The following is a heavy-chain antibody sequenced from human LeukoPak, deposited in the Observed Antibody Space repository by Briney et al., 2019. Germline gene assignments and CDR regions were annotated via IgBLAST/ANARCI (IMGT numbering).Heavy chain of an antibody. V-gene: IGHV1-69*04. CDR1: GGTFSSYA. CDR3: ARELTMIVVGQYYYYGMDV. D-gene: IGHD3-22*01. Sequence: SVKVSCKASGGTFSSYAISWVRQAPGQGLEWMGRILPILGIANYAQKFQGRVTITADKSTSTAYMELSSLRSEDTAVYYCARELTMIVVGQYYYYGMDVWGQGTTVTVSS. CDR2: ILPILGIA. J-gene: IGHJ6*02.